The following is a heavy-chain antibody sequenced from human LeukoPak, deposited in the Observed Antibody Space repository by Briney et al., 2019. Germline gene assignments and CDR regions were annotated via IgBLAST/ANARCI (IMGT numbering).Heavy chain of an antibody. V-gene: IGHV3-9*01. CDR3: ATSQTQ. Sequence: GGSLRLSCAASGFTFDDYAMHWVRQAPGKGLEWVSGISWNSGSIGYADSVKGRFATSRDNAKNSLYLQMNSLRAEDTALYYCATSQTQWGQGTMVTVSS. CDR2: ISWNSGSI. J-gene: IGHJ3*01. CDR1: GFTFDDYA.